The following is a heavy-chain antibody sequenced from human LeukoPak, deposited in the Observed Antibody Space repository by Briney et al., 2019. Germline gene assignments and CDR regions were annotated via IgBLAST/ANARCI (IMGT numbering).Heavy chain of an antibody. D-gene: IGHD3-10*01. V-gene: IGHV1-69*04. J-gene: IGHJ4*02. Sequence: GASVKVSCKASGGTFSSYAISWVRQAPGQGLEWMGRIIPILGIANYAQKFQGRVTITADKSTSTAYMELSSLRSEDTAVYYCAREPRYYGSGNPLSIHFDYWGQGTLVTVSS. CDR2: IIPILGIA. CDR1: GGTFSSYA. CDR3: AREPRYYGSGNPLSIHFDY.